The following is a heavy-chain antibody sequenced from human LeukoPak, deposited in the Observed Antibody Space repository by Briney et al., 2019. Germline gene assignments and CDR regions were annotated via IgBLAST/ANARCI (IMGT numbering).Heavy chain of an antibody. V-gene: IGHV3-30-3*01. CDR1: GFTFSSYA. D-gene: IGHD4-23*01. CDR2: ISYDGSNK. Sequence: GRSLRLSCAASGFTFSSYAMHWVRQAPGKGLEWGAVISYDGSNKYYADSVKGRFTISRDNSKNTLYLQMNSLRAEDTAVYYCARVGRSQMTTVVTRYWYFDLWGRGTLVTVSS. J-gene: IGHJ2*01. CDR3: ARVGRSQMTTVVTRYWYFDL.